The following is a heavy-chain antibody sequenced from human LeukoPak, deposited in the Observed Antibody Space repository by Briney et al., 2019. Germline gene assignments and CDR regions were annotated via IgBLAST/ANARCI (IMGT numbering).Heavy chain of an antibody. D-gene: IGHD6-13*01. CDR2: IYPGDSDT. CDR1: GYSFTTYW. CDR3: GRIPAAGSLKGSFDI. Sequence: GESLKISCKGSGYSFTTYWIGWVRQMPGKGLEWMGIIYPGDSDTTYSPSFQGQVTISANKSISTAYLQWSSLKASDSAMYYCGRIPAAGSLKGSFDIWGQGTMVTVSS. J-gene: IGHJ3*02. V-gene: IGHV5-51*01.